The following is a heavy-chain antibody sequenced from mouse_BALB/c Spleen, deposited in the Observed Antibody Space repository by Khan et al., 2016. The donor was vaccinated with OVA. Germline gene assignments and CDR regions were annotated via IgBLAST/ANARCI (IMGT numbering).Heavy chain of an antibody. V-gene: IGHV1-7*01. Sequence: QVQLQQSGAELAKPGASVKMSCKASGYTFTTYWMHWIKQRPGQGLEWIGYINPSTSYTEYSQKFKDKATLTADKSSSTAYMQLSSLTSEDSAILYRTRRRLNGIFAYWGQGTLVTVST. CDR1: GYTFTTYW. J-gene: IGHJ3*01. CDR2: INPSTSYT. D-gene: IGHD1-3*01. CDR3: TRRRLNGIFAY.